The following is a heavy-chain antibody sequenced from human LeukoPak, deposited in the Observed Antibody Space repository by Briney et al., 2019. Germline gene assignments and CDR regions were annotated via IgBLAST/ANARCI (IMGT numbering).Heavy chain of an antibody. CDR1: GFTFSTSW. J-gene: IGHJ4*02. Sequence: GGTLRFSCAASGFTFSTSWMHWVRQPPGKGLVWGSRTNRDETVTTYADCVKGRFTISRDNAKNTLYRQMNSLRAEDTAIYYCARGVNGDTDFWGQGTLVTVSS. D-gene: IGHD2-21*01. CDR2: TNRDETVT. CDR3: ARGVNGDTDF. V-gene: IGHV3-74*03.